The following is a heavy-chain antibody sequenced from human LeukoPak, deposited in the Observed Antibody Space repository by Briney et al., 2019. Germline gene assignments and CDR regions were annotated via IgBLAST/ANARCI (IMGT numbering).Heavy chain of an antibody. J-gene: IGHJ4*02. Sequence: ASVKVSCKASGYTFTSYSINWGRQAPGQGLEWMGWINPNSGGTNYAQKFQGRVTMTRDTSISTAYMELSRLRSDDTAVYYCARASYYYDSSGYPGYYFDYWGQGTLVTVSS. V-gene: IGHV1-2*02. D-gene: IGHD3-22*01. CDR2: INPNSGGT. CDR1: GYTFTSYS. CDR3: ARASYYYDSSGYPGYYFDY.